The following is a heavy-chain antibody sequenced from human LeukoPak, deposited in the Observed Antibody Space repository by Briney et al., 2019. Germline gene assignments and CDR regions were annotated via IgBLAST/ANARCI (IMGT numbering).Heavy chain of an antibody. CDR3: ARAYYDFWSGYYTGTSGVGNWFDP. Sequence: ASVKVSCKASGYTFTGYYMHWVRQAPGQGLEWMGWINPNSGGTNYAQKFQGRVTMTRDTSISTAYMELSRLRSDDTAVYYCARAYYDFWSGYYTGTSGVGNWFDPWGQGTLVTVSS. V-gene: IGHV1-2*02. D-gene: IGHD3-3*01. CDR1: GYTFTGYY. CDR2: INPNSGGT. J-gene: IGHJ5*02.